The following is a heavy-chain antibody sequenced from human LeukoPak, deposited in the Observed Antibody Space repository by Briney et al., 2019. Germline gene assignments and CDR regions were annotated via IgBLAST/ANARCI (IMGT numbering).Heavy chain of an antibody. V-gene: IGHV1-2*02. CDR3: ASEHYYGSGSPFDY. CDR2: INPNSGGT. CDR1: GYTFTGYY. D-gene: IGHD3-10*01. Sequence: EASVKVSCKASGYTFTGYYMHWVRQAPGQGLEWMGWINPNSGGTNYAQKFQGRVTMTRDTSISTAYMELSRLRSDDTAVYYCASEHYYGSGSPFDYWGQGTLVIVSS. J-gene: IGHJ4*02.